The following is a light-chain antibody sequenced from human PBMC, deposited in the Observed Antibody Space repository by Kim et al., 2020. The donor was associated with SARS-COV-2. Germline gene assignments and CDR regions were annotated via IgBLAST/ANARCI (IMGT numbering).Light chain of an antibody. Sequence: GGTVTLTCASITGAVTSHYYPNWFQQKPGQAPRALIYSTTNKHSWTPARFSGSLLGGKAALTLSGVQPEDEADYYCLVYNGALNWVFGGGTQLTVL. V-gene: IGLV7-43*01. CDR2: STT. CDR1: TGAVTSHYY. CDR3: LVYNGALNWV. J-gene: IGLJ3*02.